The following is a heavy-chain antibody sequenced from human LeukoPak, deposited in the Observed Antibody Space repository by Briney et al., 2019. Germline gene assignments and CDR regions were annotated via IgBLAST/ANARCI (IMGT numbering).Heavy chain of an antibody. D-gene: IGHD6-19*01. V-gene: IGHV3-23*01. CDR3: AKDRSIAVANFDY. J-gene: IGHJ4*02. CDR2: ISGSGGST. Sequence: PGGSLRLSCVASGFTFSSYAMSWVRQAPGKGLEWVSAISGSGGSTYYADSVKGRFTISRDNSKSTLYLQMNSLRAEDTAVYYCAKDRSIAVANFDYWGQGTLVTVSS. CDR1: GFTFSSYA.